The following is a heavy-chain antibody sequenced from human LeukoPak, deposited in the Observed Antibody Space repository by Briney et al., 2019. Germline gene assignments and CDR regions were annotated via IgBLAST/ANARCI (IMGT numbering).Heavy chain of an antibody. V-gene: IGHV4-30-2*01. CDR1: GGSISSGGYY. D-gene: IGHD2-2*01. Sequence: SQTLSLTCTVSGGSISSGGYYWSWIRQPPGKGLEWIGYIYHSGSTYYNPSLKSRVTISVDRSKNQFSLKLSSVTAADTAVYYCARGLVVVPGEYYYYMDVWGKGTTVTVSS. J-gene: IGHJ6*03. CDR3: ARGLVVVPGEYYYYMDV. CDR2: IYHSGST.